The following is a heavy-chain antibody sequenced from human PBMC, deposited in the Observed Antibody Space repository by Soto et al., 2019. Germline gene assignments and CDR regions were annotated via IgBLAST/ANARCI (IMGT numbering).Heavy chain of an antibody. D-gene: IGHD3-10*01. CDR2: IYYSGST. Sequence: PSETLSLTCTVSGGSISSYYWSWIRQPPGKGLEWIGYIYYSGSTNYNPSLKSRVTISVDTSKNQFSLKLSSVTAADTAVYYCASQGDYYYGSGSYFHGWIDPWGQGTLVTVSS. CDR1: GGSISSYY. V-gene: IGHV4-59*08. CDR3: ASQGDYYYGSGSYFHGWIDP. J-gene: IGHJ5*02.